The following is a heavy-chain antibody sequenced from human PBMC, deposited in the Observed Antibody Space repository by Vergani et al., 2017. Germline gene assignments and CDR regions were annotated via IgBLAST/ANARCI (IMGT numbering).Heavy chain of an antibody. D-gene: IGHD6-19*01. CDR3: ARGLPWDYSSGWYAFDI. CDR1: GGSISSYY. CDR2: IYYSGST. Sequence: QVQLQESGPGLVKPSETLSLTCTVSGGSISSYYWSWIRQPPGKGLEWIGYIYYSGSTNYNPSLKSRVTISVDTSKNQFSLKLSSVTAADTAVYYCARGLPWDYSSGWYAFDIWGQGTMVTVSS. J-gene: IGHJ3*02. V-gene: IGHV4-59*01.